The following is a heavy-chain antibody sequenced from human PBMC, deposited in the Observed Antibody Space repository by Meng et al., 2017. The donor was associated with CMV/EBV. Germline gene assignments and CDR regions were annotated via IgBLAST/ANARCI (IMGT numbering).Heavy chain of an antibody. V-gene: IGHV1-69*10. CDR2: IIPILGIA. Sequence: SVKVSCKASGGTFSSYAISWVRQAPGQGLEWMGGIIPILGIANYAQKFQGRVTITADNSTSTAYMELSSLRSEDTAVYYCARASRQLELEGNNWFDPWGQGTLVTVSS. D-gene: IGHD1-1*01. J-gene: IGHJ5*02. CDR1: GGTFSSYA. CDR3: ARASRQLELEGNNWFDP.